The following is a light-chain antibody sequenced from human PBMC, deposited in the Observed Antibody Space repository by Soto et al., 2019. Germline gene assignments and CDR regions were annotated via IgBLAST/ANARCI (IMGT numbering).Light chain of an antibody. J-gene: IGKJ5*01. CDR1: QSVLYSSNNKNY. CDR3: QQYYGTPIT. V-gene: IGKV4-1*01. Sequence: DIVMTQSPDSLAVSLGERATINCKSSQSVLYSSNNKNYLAWYQQKPGQPPKLLIYWASTRESGVPERFSGSGSGTDFTLTISSLQAEDVAVYYCQQYYGTPITFGQGTRLEIK. CDR2: WAS.